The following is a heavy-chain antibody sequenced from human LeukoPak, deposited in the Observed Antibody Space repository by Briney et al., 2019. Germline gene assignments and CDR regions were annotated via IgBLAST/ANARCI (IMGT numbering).Heavy chain of an antibody. D-gene: IGHD6-13*01. CDR2: ISAYNGNT. CDR3: ARDPEAYSSSWYGGGY. Sequence: ASVKVSCKASGYTFTSYGISWVRQAPGQGLEWMGWISAYNGNTNYAQKLQGRVTMTTDTSTSTAYMELRSLRSDDTAVYYCARDPEAYSSSWYGGGYWGQGTLVTVSS. J-gene: IGHJ4*02. V-gene: IGHV1-18*01. CDR1: GYTFTSYG.